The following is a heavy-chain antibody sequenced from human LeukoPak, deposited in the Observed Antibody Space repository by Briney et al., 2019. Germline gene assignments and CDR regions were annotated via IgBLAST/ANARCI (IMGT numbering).Heavy chain of an antibody. V-gene: IGHV4-4*07. J-gene: IGHJ5*02. CDR1: GGSISSYY. CDR2: IYTSGST. D-gene: IGHD6-6*01. Sequence: PSGTLSLTCTVSGGSISSYYWSWIRQPAGKGLEWIGRIYTSGSTNYNPSLKSRVTMSVDTSKNQFSLKLSSVTAADTAVYYCARVRIAARGGFDPWAREPWSPSPQ. CDR3: ARVRIAARGGFDP.